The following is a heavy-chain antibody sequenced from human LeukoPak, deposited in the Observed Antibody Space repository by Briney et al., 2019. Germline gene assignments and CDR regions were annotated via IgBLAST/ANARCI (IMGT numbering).Heavy chain of an antibody. CDR2: ISSSGSTI. CDR3: ARVPTGGSSVGRGYYYYYYMDV. V-gene: IGHV3-11*01. J-gene: IGHJ6*03. CDR1: GFTFSDYY. D-gene: IGHD6-6*01. Sequence: GGSLRLSCAASGFTFSDYYMSWTRQAPGKGLEWVSYISSSGSTIYYADSVKGRFTISRDNAKNSLYLQMNSLRAEDTAVYYCARVPTGGSSVGRGYYYYYYMDVWGKGTTVTVSS.